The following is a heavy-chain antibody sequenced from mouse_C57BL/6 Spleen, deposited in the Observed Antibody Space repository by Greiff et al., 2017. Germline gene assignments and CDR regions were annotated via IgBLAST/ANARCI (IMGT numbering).Heavy chain of an antibody. CDR2: INYDGSST. CDR3: ARYKAGYWYFDV. Sequence: EVQLVESEGGLVQPGSSMKLSCTASGFTFSDYYMAWVRQVPEKGLEWVANINYDGSSTYYLASLKSRFIISRDNAKNILYLQMSSLKSEDTATYYCARYKAGYWYFDVWGTGTTVTVSS. V-gene: IGHV5-16*01. J-gene: IGHJ1*03. D-gene: IGHD1-3*01. CDR1: GFTFSDYY.